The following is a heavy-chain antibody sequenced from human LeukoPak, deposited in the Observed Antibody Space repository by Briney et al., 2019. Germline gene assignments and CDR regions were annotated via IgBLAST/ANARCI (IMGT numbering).Heavy chain of an antibody. Sequence: ASVKVSCKASGYTFTSYGISWVRQAPGQGLEWMGWISAYNGNTNYAQKLQGRVTMTTDTSTSTAYMELRSLRSDDTAVYYCARSVGVGATTIHAFDIWGQGTMVTVSS. CDR1: GYTFTSYG. V-gene: IGHV1-18*01. D-gene: IGHD1-26*01. CDR3: ARSVGVGATTIHAFDI. CDR2: ISAYNGNT. J-gene: IGHJ3*02.